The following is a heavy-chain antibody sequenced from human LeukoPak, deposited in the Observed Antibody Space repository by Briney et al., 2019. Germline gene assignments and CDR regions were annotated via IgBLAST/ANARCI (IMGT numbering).Heavy chain of an antibody. Sequence: ASVKVSCKAYGLTFTSCDINWVRQATGQGLEWMGWMNPNSGNTGYGQSFQGRITMTRDISIGTAYMELSNLTSEDTAIYYCTRGSSGRRDNWGQGTLVTVSA. J-gene: IGHJ4*02. V-gene: IGHV1-8*01. CDR3: TRGSSGRRDN. CDR1: GLTFTSCD. D-gene: IGHD6-19*01. CDR2: MNPNSGNT.